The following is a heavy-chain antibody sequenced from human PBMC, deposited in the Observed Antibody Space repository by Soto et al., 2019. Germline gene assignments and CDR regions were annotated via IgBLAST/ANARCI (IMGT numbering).Heavy chain of an antibody. Sequence: ASVKVSCQASGYTFTSYGISWVRQAPGQGLEWMGWISAYNGNTNYAQKLQGRVTMTTDTSTSTAYMELRSLRSDDTAVYYCARGLYLLGYCSSTSCYAGRWFDPWGQGTLVTVSS. J-gene: IGHJ5*02. CDR2: ISAYNGNT. CDR1: GYTFTSYG. V-gene: IGHV1-18*01. D-gene: IGHD2-2*01. CDR3: ARGLYLLGYCSSTSCYAGRWFDP.